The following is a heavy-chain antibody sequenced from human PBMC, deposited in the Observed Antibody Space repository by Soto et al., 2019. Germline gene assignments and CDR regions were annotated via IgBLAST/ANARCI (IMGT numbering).Heavy chain of an antibody. J-gene: IGHJ4*02. V-gene: IGHV4-4*02. D-gene: IGHD3-22*01. Sequence: PSETLSLTCAVSGDSISSSKWWSWVRQPPGKGLEWIGEIYHSGSTNYNPSLKSRVIISVDTSKNQFSLKLMSVTAADTAVYYCARHFVAVVIKGWGYWGQGTLVTSPQ. CDR3: ARHFVAVVIKGWGY. CDR1: GDSISSSKW. CDR2: IYHSGST.